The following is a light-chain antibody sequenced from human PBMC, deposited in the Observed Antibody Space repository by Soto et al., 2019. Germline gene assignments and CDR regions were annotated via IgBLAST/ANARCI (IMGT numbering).Light chain of an antibody. CDR2: TAS. CDR1: QRISTY. J-gene: IGKJ1*01. CDR3: QQHYNTPWT. Sequence: DIQLTQAPSSLSASVGDRITITCRASQRISTYLNWYQQKPGKAPELVIYTASSLESGVPSRFSGSGSGTDFTLTISRLQPEDLATYYCQQHYNTPWTFGQGTKVDIK. V-gene: IGKV1-39*01.